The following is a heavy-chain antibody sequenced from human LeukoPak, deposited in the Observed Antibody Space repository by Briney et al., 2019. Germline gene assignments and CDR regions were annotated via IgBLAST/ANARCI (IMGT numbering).Heavy chain of an antibody. CDR3: ARAGKSTAYSSSWYRVFTFDC. J-gene: IGHJ4*02. V-gene: IGHV4-34*01. CDR1: GGSFSGYY. CDR2: INLSVTT. D-gene: IGHD6-13*01. Sequence: SETLSLTCAVYGGSFSGYYWSWIRQPPGKGREWVGEINLSVTTNYNPSLKSRVTISVHTSKNQFSLKLSSVTAADTAVYYCARAGKSTAYSSSWYRVFTFDCLGQGTLVTVSS.